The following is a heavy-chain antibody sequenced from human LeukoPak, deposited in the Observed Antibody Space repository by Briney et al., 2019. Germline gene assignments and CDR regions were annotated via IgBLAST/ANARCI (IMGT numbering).Heavy chain of an antibody. CDR3: ARCSSSWYFPDP. CDR2: ISGSGGST. D-gene: IGHD6-13*01. V-gene: IGHV3-23*01. CDR1: GFTFSSYA. Sequence: GGSLRLSCAASGFTFSSYAMSWVRQAPGKGLEWVSAISGSGGSTYYADSVKGRFTISRDNSKNTLYLQMNSLRAEDTAVYYCARCSSSWYFPDPWGQGTLVTVSS. J-gene: IGHJ5*02.